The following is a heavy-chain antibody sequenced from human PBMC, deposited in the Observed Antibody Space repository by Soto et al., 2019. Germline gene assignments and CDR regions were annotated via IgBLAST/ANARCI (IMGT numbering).Heavy chain of an antibody. CDR3: ARRGYCSGGSCYGWFDP. J-gene: IGHJ5*02. D-gene: IGHD2-15*01. Sequence: QVQLVQSGAEVKKPGSSVKVSCKASGGTFSSYAISWVRQAPGQGLEWMGGIIPIFGTANYAQKFQGRVTINADKSASKAYMELSSLSSEDTAVYYCARRGYCSGGSCYGWFDPWGQGTLVTVSS. CDR2: IIPIFGTA. V-gene: IGHV1-69*06. CDR1: GGTFSSYA.